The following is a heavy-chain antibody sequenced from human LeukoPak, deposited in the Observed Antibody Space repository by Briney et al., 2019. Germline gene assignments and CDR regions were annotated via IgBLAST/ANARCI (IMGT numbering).Heavy chain of an antibody. CDR3: ARDRLGEFDH. V-gene: IGHV3-48*04. CDR2: ISSSGSTI. J-gene: IGHJ5*02. CDR1: GFTFSSYS. D-gene: IGHD3-16*01. Sequence: GGSLRLSCAASGFTFSSYSMNWVRQAPGKGLEWVSYISSSGSTIYYADSVKGRFTISRDNAKNSLYLQMNSLRAEDTAVYYCARDRLGEFDHWGQGTLVTVSS.